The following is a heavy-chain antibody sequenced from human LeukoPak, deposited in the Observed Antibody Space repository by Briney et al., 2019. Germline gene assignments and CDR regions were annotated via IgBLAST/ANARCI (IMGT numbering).Heavy chain of an antibody. Sequence: LETLSLACHVSGDSISGSSYYWGWIRQPPGKGLEWIGSIYYSGSTYYNPSLKSRVTISVDTSKNQFSLKLSSVTAADTAVYYCARHRIASNRRYFDYWGQGTLVTVSS. J-gene: IGHJ4*02. CDR1: GDSISGSSYY. V-gene: IGHV4-39*01. D-gene: IGHD2-21*01. CDR3: ARHRIASNRRYFDY. CDR2: IYYSGST.